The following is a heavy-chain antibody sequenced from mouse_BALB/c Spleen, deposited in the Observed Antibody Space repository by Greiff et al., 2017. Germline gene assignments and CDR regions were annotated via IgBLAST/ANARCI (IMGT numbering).Heavy chain of an antibody. Sequence: VKLVESGPGLVAPSQSLSITCTVSGFSLTSYGVHWVRQPPGKGLEWLGVIWAGGSTNYNSALMSRLSISKDNSKSQVFLKMNSLQTDDTAMYYCARGFDGYYVAYWGQGTLVTVSA. D-gene: IGHD2-3*01. V-gene: IGHV2-9*02. J-gene: IGHJ3*01. CDR3: ARGFDGYYVAY. CDR1: GFSLTSYG. CDR2: IWAGGST.